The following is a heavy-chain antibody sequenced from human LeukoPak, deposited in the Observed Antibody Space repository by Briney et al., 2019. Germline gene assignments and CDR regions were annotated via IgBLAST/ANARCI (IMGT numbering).Heavy chain of an antibody. CDR2: INPSGGST. J-gene: IGHJ4*02. CDR1: GYTFTSYY. D-gene: IGHD4-17*01. V-gene: IGHV1-46*01. Sequence: GASVKVSCKASGYTFTSYYMHWVRQAPGQGLEWMGIINPSGGSTRYAQKFQGRVTTTRDTSTSTVYMELSSLRSGDTAVYYCARNPVTTKYFDYWGQGTLVTVSS. CDR3: ARNPVTTKYFDY.